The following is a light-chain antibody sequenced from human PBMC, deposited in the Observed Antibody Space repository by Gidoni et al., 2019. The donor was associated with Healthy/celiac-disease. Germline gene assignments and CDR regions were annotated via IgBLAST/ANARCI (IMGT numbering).Light chain of an antibody. J-gene: IGKJ1*01. CDR3: QQYGSSRGT. V-gene: IGKV3-20*01. CDR2: GAS. CDR1: QSVSSSY. Sequence: EIVLTKSTGTLSLSPGERAPLSCRASQSVSSSYLAWYQQKPGQAPRLLIYGASSRATGIPDRFSGSGSGTDFTLTISRLEPEDFAVYYCQQYGSSRGTFGQGTKVEIK.